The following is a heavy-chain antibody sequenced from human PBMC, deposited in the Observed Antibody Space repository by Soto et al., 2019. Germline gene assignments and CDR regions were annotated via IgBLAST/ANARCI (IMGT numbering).Heavy chain of an antibody. CDR1: GSTFSSYS. V-gene: IGHV3-21*01. CDR2: ISSSSSYI. CDR3: ARVRGGNYYYGMDV. D-gene: IGHD2-15*01. J-gene: IGHJ6*01. Sequence: GGSLRLSCAASGSTFSSYSMNWVRQAPGKGLEWVSSISSSSSYIYYADSVKGRFTISRDNAENSLYLQMNSLRAEDTGVYYFARVRGGNYYYGMDVWGQGT.